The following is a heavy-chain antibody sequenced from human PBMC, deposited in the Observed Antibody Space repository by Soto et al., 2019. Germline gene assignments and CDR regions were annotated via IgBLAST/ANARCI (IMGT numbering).Heavy chain of an antibody. V-gene: IGHV3-49*01. J-gene: IGHJ3*02. CDR2: IRTAAYGGTT. CDR1: GFTLSDYP. Sequence: EVRLVESGGGLVQPGRSLRLSCTASGFTLSDYPMSWFRQAPGTDLEWVAYIRTAAYGGTTEYTASVKDRFTISRDDSEGIASLHMNSLKTADTAMYYCARAVRLSGDSFDIWGQGTLVTVSS. D-gene: IGHD1-1*01. CDR3: ARAVRLSGDSFDI.